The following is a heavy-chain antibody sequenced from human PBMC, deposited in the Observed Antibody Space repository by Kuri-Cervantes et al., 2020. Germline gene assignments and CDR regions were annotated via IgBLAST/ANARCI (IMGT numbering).Heavy chain of an antibody. D-gene: IGHD1-26*01. CDR3: ARSLSGSSYYYYYGMDV. Sequence: TLSLTCTVSGGSISSYYWSWIRQPPGKALEWLARIDWDDDKYYSTSLKTRLTISKDTSKNQVVLTMTNMDPVDTATYYCARSLSGSSYYYYYGMDVWGQGTTVTVSS. CDR1: GGSISSYY. V-gene: IGHV2-70*11. CDR2: IDWDDDK. J-gene: IGHJ6*02.